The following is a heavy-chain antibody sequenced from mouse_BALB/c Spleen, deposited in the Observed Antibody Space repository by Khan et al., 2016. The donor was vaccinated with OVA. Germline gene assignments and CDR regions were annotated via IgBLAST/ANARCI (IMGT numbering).Heavy chain of an antibody. CDR3: APTRMVKEDEGDY. V-gene: IGHV8-11*01. Sequence: QVTLKESGPGILQPSQTLSLTCSFSGFSLSTSGMSVGWIRQPSGKGLEWLAHIWWNGNKYYNPGLKSRLTISKDTSNNQVFLNIASVVTADAATYDCAPTRMVKEDEGDYWGQGTTLTGSS. CDR1: GFSLSTSGMS. D-gene: IGHD2-10*02. J-gene: IGHJ2*01. CDR2: IWWNGNK.